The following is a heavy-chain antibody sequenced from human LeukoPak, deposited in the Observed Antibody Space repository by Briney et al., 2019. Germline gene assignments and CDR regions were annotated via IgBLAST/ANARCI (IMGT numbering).Heavy chain of an antibody. V-gene: IGHV3-30-3*01. CDR2: ISYDGSNK. CDR1: GFTFSSYA. J-gene: IGHJ3*02. CDR3: ARDVGALDI. D-gene: IGHD1-26*01. Sequence: QAGGSLRLSCAASGFTFSSYAMHWVRQAPGKGLEWVAVISYDGSNKYYADSVKGRFTISRDNSKNTLYLQMNSLRAEDTAVYYCARDVGALDIWGQGTMVTVSS.